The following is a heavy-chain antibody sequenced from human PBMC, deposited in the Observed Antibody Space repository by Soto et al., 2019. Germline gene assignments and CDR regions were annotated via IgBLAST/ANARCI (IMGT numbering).Heavy chain of an antibody. CDR2: IIPLFGTA. CDR3: ARQFDYDTSGYYYAY. D-gene: IGHD3-22*01. V-gene: IGHV1-69*01. Sequence: QVQLVQSGAEVKKPGSSVKVSCKASGGTFNKYAIDWVRQAPGQGLEWMGGIIPLFGTANYAQKFQGRVTITAAEATSKAYMRLSSLRSEDTAVYYCARQFDYDTSGYYYAYWGQGTLVTVSS. J-gene: IGHJ4*02. CDR1: GGTFNKYA.